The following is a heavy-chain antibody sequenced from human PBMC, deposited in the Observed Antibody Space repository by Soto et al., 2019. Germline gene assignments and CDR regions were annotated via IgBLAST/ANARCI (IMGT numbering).Heavy chain of an antibody. CDR1: GFTFSDYY. D-gene: IGHD6-19*01. V-gene: IGHV3-11*06. Sequence: PGGSLRLSCAASGFTFSDYYMSWIRQAPGKGLEWVSYISSSSSYTNYADSVKGRFTISRDNAKNSLYLQMNSLRAEDTAVYYCARDGGIAVAGLSYWGQGTLVTVSS. CDR3: ARDGGIAVAGLSY. CDR2: ISSSSSYT. J-gene: IGHJ4*02.